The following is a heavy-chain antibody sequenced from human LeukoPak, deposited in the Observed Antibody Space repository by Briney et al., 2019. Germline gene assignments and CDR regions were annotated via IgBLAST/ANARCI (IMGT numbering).Heavy chain of an antibody. CDR3: ARDQIAVAAGDY. CDR1: GYTFTSYG. Sequence: GASVTVSCTASGYTFTSYGISWVRQAPGQGLGWVGWISAYNGNTNYAQKLQGRVTMTTDTSTSTAYMELRSLRSDDTAVYYCARDQIAVAAGDYWGQGTLVTVSS. J-gene: IGHJ4*02. V-gene: IGHV1-18*01. CDR2: ISAYNGNT. D-gene: IGHD6-19*01.